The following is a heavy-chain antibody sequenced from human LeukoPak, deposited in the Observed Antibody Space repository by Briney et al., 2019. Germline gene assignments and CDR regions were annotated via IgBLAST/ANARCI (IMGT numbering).Heavy chain of an antibody. J-gene: IGHJ3*01. CDR2: FYTRGTT. Sequence: SQTLSLTCTVSGDAVTNYYWHWIPQPAGRGLEWIRRFYTRGTTNSNTSLKSRVTMSLERSKNQISLKLTSVTAADTAIYYCAHLVGGYCSGSSCHDALDFWGPGTRVTVSS. V-gene: IGHV4-4*07. CDR3: AHLVGGYCSGSSCHDALDF. D-gene: IGHD2-15*01. CDR1: GDAVTNYY.